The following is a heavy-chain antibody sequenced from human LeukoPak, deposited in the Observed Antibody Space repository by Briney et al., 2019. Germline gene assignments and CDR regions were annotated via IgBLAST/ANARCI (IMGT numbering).Heavy chain of an antibody. CDR1: GFTFSSYA. Sequence: GGSLRLPCAASGFTFSSYAMSWVRQAPGKGLEWVSGISSSGGGTYYADSVKGRFTISRDNSKNTLYLQMNSLRAEDTAVYYCAKDPSRGWTPTRSFDYWGKGTLVTVSS. D-gene: IGHD6-19*01. J-gene: IGHJ4*02. CDR2: ISSSGGGT. V-gene: IGHV3-23*01. CDR3: AKDPSRGWTPTRSFDY.